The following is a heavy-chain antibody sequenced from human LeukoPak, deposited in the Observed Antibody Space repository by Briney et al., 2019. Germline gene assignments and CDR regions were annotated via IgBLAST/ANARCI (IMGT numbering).Heavy chain of an antibody. CDR2: ISSSSGTI. CDR3: ARGAFTWIQHPYAMDV. D-gene: IGHD5-18*01. J-gene: IGHJ6*02. Sequence: PGGSLRLSCAASGFTFSSYSMNWVRQAPGKGLEWVSFISSSSGTIYYADSVKGRFTISRDNAKNSLCLQMNSLRAEDTAVYYCARGAFTWIQHPYAMDVWGQGTTVTVSS. V-gene: IGHV3-48*04. CDR1: GFTFSSYS.